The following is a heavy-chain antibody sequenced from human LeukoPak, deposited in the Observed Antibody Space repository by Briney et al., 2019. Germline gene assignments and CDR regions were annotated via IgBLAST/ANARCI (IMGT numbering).Heavy chain of an antibody. CDR2: ICPGESET. CDR3: ARPDSSGWYSAFDI. Sequence: GESLKISCKGSGYSFTSYWIGWVRQMPGKGLEWMGIICPGESETRYSPSFQGQVTISAEKSISTAYLQWSSLKASDTAMYYCARPDSSGWYSAFDIWGQGTMVTVSS. CDR1: GYSFTSYW. D-gene: IGHD6-19*01. V-gene: IGHV5-51*01. J-gene: IGHJ3*02.